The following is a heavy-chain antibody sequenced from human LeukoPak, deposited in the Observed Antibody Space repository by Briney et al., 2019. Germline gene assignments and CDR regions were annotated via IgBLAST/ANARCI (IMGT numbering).Heavy chain of an antibody. D-gene: IGHD6-6*01. CDR1: GYTFTGYY. J-gene: IGHJ4*02. Sequence: ASVKATCKASGYTFTGYYMHWVRQAPGQGLEWMGWINPNSGGTNYAQKFQGRVTMTRDTSISTAYMELSRLRSDDTAVYYCARTIAARRSFDYWGQGTLVTVSS. V-gene: IGHV1-2*02. CDR3: ARTIAARRSFDY. CDR2: INPNSGGT.